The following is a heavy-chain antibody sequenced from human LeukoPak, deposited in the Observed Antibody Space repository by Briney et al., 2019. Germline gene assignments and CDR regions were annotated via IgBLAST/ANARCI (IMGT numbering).Heavy chain of an antibody. Sequence: ASVKVSCKASGYTFTGYFMQWVRQAPGQGLEWMGWINPSSGGTNYAQKFQGRVTMTRDTSITTGYMELSNLRSDDTAVYYCARDNSVGDTAWWFDPWGQGTLVTVSS. CDR3: ARDNSVGDTAWWFDP. V-gene: IGHV1-2*02. CDR1: GYTFTGYF. CDR2: INPSSGGT. J-gene: IGHJ5*02. D-gene: IGHD1-26*01.